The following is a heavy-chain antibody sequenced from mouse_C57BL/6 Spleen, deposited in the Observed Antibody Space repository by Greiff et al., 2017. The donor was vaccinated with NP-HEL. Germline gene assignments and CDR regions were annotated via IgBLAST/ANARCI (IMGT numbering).Heavy chain of an antibody. CDR2: IYPGSGST. Sequence: VQLVESGAELVKPGASVKLSCKASGYTFTSYWITWVKQRPGQGLEWIGDIYPGSGSTNYNEKFKSKATLTVDTSSSTAYMQLSSLTSEDSAVYYCARETVFDYWGQGTTLTVSS. CDR3: ARETVFDY. V-gene: IGHV1-55*01. CDR1: GYTFTSYW. J-gene: IGHJ2*01.